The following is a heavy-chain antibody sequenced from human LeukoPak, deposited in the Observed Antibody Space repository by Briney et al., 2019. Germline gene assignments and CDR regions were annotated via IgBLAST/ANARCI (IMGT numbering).Heavy chain of an antibody. V-gene: IGHV3-66*02. D-gene: IGHD3-22*01. Sequence: GRSLRLSCAASGFTLSSNYMSWVRQAPATGLEWDSVSYSGGSTYYADSVNGRFTISRDNSKNTLYLQMNSLRAEDTAVYYCARAVRDSSGYYEYYYYGMDVWGQGTTVTVSS. CDR2: SYSGGST. CDR1: GFTLSSNY. J-gene: IGHJ6*02. CDR3: ARAVRDSSGYYEYYYYGMDV.